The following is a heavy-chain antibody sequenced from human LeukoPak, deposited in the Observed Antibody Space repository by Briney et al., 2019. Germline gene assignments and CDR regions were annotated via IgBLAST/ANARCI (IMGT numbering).Heavy chain of an antibody. CDR1: GFTFSSYA. Sequence: GGSLRLSCAASGFTFSSYAMSWVRQAPGKGLEWVSYICGSGGSTYYADSVKGRFTISRDNSRNTVHLQVHSLRAEDTAVYYCTRDEAVEGIRNDYWGQGTLVTVSS. CDR2: ICGSGGST. V-gene: IGHV3-23*01. J-gene: IGHJ4*02. D-gene: IGHD3-3*02. CDR3: TRDEAVEGIRNDY.